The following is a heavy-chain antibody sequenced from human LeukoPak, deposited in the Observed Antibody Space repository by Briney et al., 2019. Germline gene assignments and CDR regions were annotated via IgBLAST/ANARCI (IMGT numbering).Heavy chain of an antibody. Sequence: GGSLRLSCAASGFTFSSYGMHWVRQAPGKGLEWVAVIWYDGSNKYYADSVKGRFTISRDNSKNTLYLQMISLRAEDTAVYYCAKDGYDSSGYGYFQHWGQGTLVTVSS. V-gene: IGHV3-33*06. CDR3: AKDGYDSSGYGYFQH. CDR2: IWYDGSNK. D-gene: IGHD3-22*01. J-gene: IGHJ1*01. CDR1: GFTFSSYG.